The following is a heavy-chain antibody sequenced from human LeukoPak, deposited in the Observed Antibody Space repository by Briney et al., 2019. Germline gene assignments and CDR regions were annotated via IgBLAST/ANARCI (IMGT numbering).Heavy chain of an antibody. D-gene: IGHD4-17*01. J-gene: IGHJ4*02. V-gene: IGHV3-21*01. CDR3: VRGSYGAYDY. CDR1: GFNFNTYT. Sequence: PGGSLRLSCAASGFNFNTYTMNWVRQAPGKGLEWVSSISSDSSYIYYADAVRGRFTVSRDNAKYSLYLQMNSLRAEDTAVYYCVRGSYGAYDYWGQGSLVTVSS. CDR2: ISSDSSYI.